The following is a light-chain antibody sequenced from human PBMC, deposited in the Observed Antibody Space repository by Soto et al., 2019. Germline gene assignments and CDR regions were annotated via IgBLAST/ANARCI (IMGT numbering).Light chain of an antibody. V-gene: IGLV1-40*01. CDR1: SSNIGAGYD. CDR3: QSYDIGLSRYV. Sequence: QAVVTQPPSVSGAPGQRVTISCTGSSSNIGAGYDVHWYQQLPGTAPKLLIYGNSNRPSGVPDRFSGSKSGTSASLAITGLQAEDEAGHDSQSYDIGLSRYVFGPGTKLTVL. J-gene: IGLJ1*01. CDR2: GNS.